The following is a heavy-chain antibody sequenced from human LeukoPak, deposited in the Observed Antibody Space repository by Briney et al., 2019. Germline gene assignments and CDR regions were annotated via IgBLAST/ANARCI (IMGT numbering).Heavy chain of an antibody. D-gene: IGHD6-13*01. CDR3: AKDGGRAAAGTGDY. J-gene: IGHJ4*02. V-gene: IGHV3-15*01. CDR1: GFTFSNAW. Sequence: GGSLRLSCAASGFTFSNAWMSWVRQAPGKGLEWVGRIKSKTDGGTTDYAAPVKGRFTISRDDSKNTLYLQMNSLKTEDTAVYYCAKDGGRAAAGTGDYWGRGTLVTVSS. CDR2: IKSKTDGGTT.